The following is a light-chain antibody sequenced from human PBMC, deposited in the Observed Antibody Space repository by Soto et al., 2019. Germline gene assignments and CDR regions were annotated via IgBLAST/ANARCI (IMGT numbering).Light chain of an antibody. V-gene: IGKV3-20*01. Sequence: EIVLTQSPGTLSLSPGERGALSCRASQSVSSNYLAWYQQKPGQTPRLLIYGASSRATGIPDRFSGSGSGTDFTLTISRLEPEDFAVYFCQQYGSSPYTFGQGTKLEI. CDR3: QQYGSSPYT. CDR1: QSVSSNY. CDR2: GAS. J-gene: IGKJ2*01.